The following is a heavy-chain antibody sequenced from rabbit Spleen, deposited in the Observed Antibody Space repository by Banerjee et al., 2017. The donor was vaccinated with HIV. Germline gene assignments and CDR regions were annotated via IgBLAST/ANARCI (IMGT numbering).Heavy chain of an antibody. CDR3: ARDTASSFSSYGMDL. Sequence: QSLEESGGDLVKPGAALTLTCTASGFSFSYNDYMCWVRQPPGKGPEWIACIGAAITYTTYYATWAKGRFTISKTSSTTVTLQMTSLTAADTATYFCARDTASSFSSYGMDLWGPGTLVTVS. CDR2: IGAAITYTT. D-gene: IGHD8-1*01. J-gene: IGHJ6*01. CDR1: GFSFSYNDY. V-gene: IGHV1S40*01.